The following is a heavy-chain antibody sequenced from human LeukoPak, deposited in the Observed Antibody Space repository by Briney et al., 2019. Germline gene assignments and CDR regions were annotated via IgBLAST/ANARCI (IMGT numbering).Heavy chain of an antibody. D-gene: IGHD2-15*01. CDR3: ARGVGYCSGGSCSVPEF. CDR2: IYYNGIS. V-gene: IGHV4-34*01. J-gene: IGHJ4*02. Sequence: SETLSLTCAVYGGSFSGYYWSWIRQPPGKGLEWLAYIYYNGISNYNPSLKSRVIISVDTSKNQFSLKLSSVTAADTAVYYCARGVGYCSGGSCSVPEFWGQGTLVTVSS. CDR1: GGSFSGYY.